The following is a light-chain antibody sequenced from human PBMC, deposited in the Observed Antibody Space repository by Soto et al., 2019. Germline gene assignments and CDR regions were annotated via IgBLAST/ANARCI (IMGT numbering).Light chain of an antibody. Sequence: DIQMTQSPASLSASVGDRVTLTCRASQSIGSYLNWYQHKPGKAPKLLIYGASNLQSGVPSRFSGSGSGTDFTLTISSLQPADFATYYCQQSDSTPPTFGQGTRLEIK. CDR3: QQSDSTPPT. CDR1: QSIGSY. V-gene: IGKV1-39*01. J-gene: IGKJ5*01. CDR2: GAS.